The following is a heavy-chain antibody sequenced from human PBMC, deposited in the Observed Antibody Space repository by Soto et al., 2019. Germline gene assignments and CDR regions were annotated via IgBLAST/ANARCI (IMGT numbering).Heavy chain of an antibody. CDR2: LYGSGRGI. V-gene: IGHV3-23*01. CDR3: AKDRQPDCLWPFDH. J-gene: IGHJ4*02. Sequence: EVHLLEFGGGLVQPGGSLSLSCAASGFTFSTYAMSWVRQAPGKGLEWISGLYGSGRGISYADSVKGRFTISSDNSHDILYLDMRSLRVEDTAVYYCAKDRQPDCLWPFDHSGQGTLVIVSS. CDR1: GFTFSTYA. D-gene: IGHD2-15*01.